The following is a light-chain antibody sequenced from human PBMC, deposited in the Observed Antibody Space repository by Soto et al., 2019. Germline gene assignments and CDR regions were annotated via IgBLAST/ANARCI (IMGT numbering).Light chain of an antibody. V-gene: IGKV3-20*01. J-gene: IGKJ4*01. CDR2: AAS. Sequence: EFVLTQSPGTLSLSPGERATLSCRASQTVRNNYLAWYQQKPGQAPRLLIYAASSRATGIPDRFSGGGSGTDFTLTISRLEPEDFAAYYCQQFSSYPLTFGGGTKVEIK. CDR3: QQFSSYPLT. CDR1: QTVRNNY.